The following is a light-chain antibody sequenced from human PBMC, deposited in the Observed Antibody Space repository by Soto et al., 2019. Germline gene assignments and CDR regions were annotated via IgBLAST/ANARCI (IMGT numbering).Light chain of an antibody. Sequence: QSALTQPASVSGSPGQSITISCTGTSIDVGGYNYVSWYQQHPGKAPKLMIYDVSNRPSGVSNRFSGSKSGNTASLTISGLQAEDEADYYCSSYTSSSTLGVFGGGTKVTVL. J-gene: IGLJ2*01. CDR1: SIDVGGYNY. V-gene: IGLV2-14*01. CDR3: SSYTSSSTLGV. CDR2: DVS.